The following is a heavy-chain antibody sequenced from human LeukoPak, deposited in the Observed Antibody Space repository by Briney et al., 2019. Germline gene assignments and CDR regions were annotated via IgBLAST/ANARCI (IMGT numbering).Heavy chain of an antibody. D-gene: IGHD6-19*01. J-gene: IGHJ4*02. CDR3: AKDSGPEGAVAGDFDY. CDR2: ISWNSGSI. V-gene: IGHV3-9*01. Sequence: GGSLRLSCAASGFTFDDYAMHWVRQAPGKGLEWVSGISWNSGSIGYADSVKGRFTISRDNAKNSLYLQMNSLRAEDTALYYCAKDSGPEGAVAGDFDYWGQGTLVTXSS. CDR1: GFTFDDYA.